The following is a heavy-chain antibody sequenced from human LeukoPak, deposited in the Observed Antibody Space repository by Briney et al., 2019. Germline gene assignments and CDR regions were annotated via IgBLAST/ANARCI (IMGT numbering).Heavy chain of an antibody. CDR3: ARVGGYCSGGSCKKWFDP. Sequence: SETLSLTCAVYGGSFSGYYWSWIRQPPGKGLEWIGEINHSGSTNYNPSLKSRVTISVDTSKNQFSLKLGSVTAADTAVYYCARVGGYCSGGSCKKWFDPWGQGTLVTVSS. V-gene: IGHV4-34*01. J-gene: IGHJ5*02. CDR1: GGSFSGYY. D-gene: IGHD2-15*01. CDR2: INHSGST.